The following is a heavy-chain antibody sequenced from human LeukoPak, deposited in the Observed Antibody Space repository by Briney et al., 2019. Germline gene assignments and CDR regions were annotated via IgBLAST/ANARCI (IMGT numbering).Heavy chain of an antibody. D-gene: IGHD2-15*01. Sequence: PSETLSLTCTVSGGSVSSGSFHWSRIRHPPGKGLEWIGYIYYSGGTKYNPSLNSRVTISIDTSNNQFSLKLNSATAADTAVYYCARDDVPYSAWGQGTLVTVSS. CDR3: ARDDVPYSA. CDR1: GGSVSSGSFH. J-gene: IGHJ5*02. V-gene: IGHV4-61*01. CDR2: IYYSGGT.